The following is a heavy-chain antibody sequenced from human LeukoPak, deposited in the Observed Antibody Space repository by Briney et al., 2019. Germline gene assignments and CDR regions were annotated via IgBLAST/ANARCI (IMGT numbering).Heavy chain of an antibody. D-gene: IGHD3-22*01. CDR1: GNSISSGDNY. Sequence: SETLSLTCTVSGNSISSGDNYWSWIRQPAGKGLEWIGRIYISGSTNYNPSLKSRVTISGDTSKNQFSLRLSSVSAADTAVYYCARASYSYDINGWVPFDYWGQGTLVTVSS. CDR2: IYISGST. CDR3: ARASYSYDINGWVPFDY. V-gene: IGHV4-61*02. J-gene: IGHJ4*02.